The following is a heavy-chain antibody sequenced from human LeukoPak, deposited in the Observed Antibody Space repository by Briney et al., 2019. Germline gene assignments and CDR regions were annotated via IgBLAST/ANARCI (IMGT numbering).Heavy chain of an antibody. J-gene: IGHJ3*02. V-gene: IGHV4-59*11. CDR2: VYDSGYT. CDR3: ARGFRGSSDAFDI. Sequence: SETLSLTCSVSGGSLSSHYWSWIRQPPGKGLEWIGYVYDSGYTSFNPSLNSRVAISEDTSRNQFSLSLRSVTAADTALYYCARGFRGSSDAFDIWGQGTVVTVSS. D-gene: IGHD6-6*01. CDR1: GGSLSSHY.